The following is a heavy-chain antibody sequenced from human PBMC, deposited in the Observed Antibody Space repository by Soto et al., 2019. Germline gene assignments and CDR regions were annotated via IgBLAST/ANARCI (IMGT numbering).Heavy chain of an antibody. CDR3: AREIHSSPFY. J-gene: IGHJ4*02. CDR2: IIPILGIA. V-gene: IGHV1-69*04. Sequence: SVKVSCKASGYTFTSYGISWVRQAPGQGLEWMGRIIPILGIANYAQKFQGRVTITADKSTSTAYMELSSLRSEDTAVYYCAREIHSSPFYWGQGTLVTVSS. D-gene: IGHD6-13*01. CDR1: GYTFTSYG.